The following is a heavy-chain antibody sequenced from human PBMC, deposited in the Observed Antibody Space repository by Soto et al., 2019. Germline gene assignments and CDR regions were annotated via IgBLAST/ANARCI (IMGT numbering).Heavy chain of an antibody. CDR2: IWYDGSIK. J-gene: IGHJ6*02. Sequence: QVQLVESGGGVVQPGRSLRLSCAASGFTFNTYGMHWVRQAPGRGLGWVAVIWYDGSIKYYADSVKGRFTISRDNSKNTLYLQMSSLRAEDTAVYYCARIDCTGGSCRPYAYYDMDVWGQGTTVTVSS. V-gene: IGHV3-33*01. D-gene: IGHD2-15*01. CDR1: GFTFNTYG. CDR3: ARIDCTGGSCRPYAYYDMDV.